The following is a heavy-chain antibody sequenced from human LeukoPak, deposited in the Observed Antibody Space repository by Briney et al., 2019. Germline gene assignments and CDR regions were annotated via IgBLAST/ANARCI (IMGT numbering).Heavy chain of an antibody. V-gene: IGHV1-69*06. D-gene: IGHD3-10*01. CDR1: GGTFSSYA. J-gene: IGHJ6*03. CDR2: IIPNFGTT. Sequence: VASVKVSCKASGGTFSSYAINWVRQAPGQGLEWMGGIIPNFGTTSFGQKFQGRVTITADKSTSTAYMELSSLRSEDTAVYYCASCFGRSYYGSGSYYHRDYYYYMDVWGKGTTVTVSS. CDR3: ASCFGRSYYGSGSYYHRDYYYYMDV.